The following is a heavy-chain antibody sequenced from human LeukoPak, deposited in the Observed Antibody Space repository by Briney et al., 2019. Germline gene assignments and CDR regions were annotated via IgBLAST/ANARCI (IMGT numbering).Heavy chain of an antibody. CDR3: AKDLQQLVSGNYYYYMDV. Sequence: GGSLRLSCAASGFTFSSYGMHWVRQAPGKGLERVAVIWYDGSNKYYADSVKGRFTISRDNSKNTLYLQMNSLRAEDTAVYYCAKDLQQLVSGNYYYYMDVWGKGTTVTVSS. V-gene: IGHV3-33*06. D-gene: IGHD6-13*01. CDR2: IWYDGSNK. CDR1: GFTFSSYG. J-gene: IGHJ6*03.